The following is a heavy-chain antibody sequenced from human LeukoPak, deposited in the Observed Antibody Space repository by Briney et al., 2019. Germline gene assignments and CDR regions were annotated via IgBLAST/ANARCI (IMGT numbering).Heavy chain of an antibody. CDR1: GGTFSSYA. J-gene: IGHJ5*02. CDR2: IIPIFGTA. Sequence: VASVKVSCKASGGTFSSYAISWVRQAPGQGLEWMGGIIPIFGTANYAQKFQGRVTITADESTSTAYMELSSLRSEDTAVYYCASGTGSYRRNWFDRWGQGTLVTVSS. V-gene: IGHV1-69*13. D-gene: IGHD3-16*02. CDR3: ASGTGSYRRNWFDR.